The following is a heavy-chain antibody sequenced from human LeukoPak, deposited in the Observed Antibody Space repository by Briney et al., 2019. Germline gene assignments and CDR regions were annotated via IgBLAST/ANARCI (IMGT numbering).Heavy chain of an antibody. J-gene: IGHJ6*04. V-gene: IGHV3-48*03. Sequence: GGSLRLSCAASGFTFSSYEMNWVRQAPGKGLEWVSYISSSGSTIYYADSVKGRFTISRDSATNSQYLQMNSLRAEDTAVYHCARVAFGELWGMDVWGKGTTVTISS. CDR3: ARVAFGELWGMDV. CDR1: GFTFSSYE. CDR2: ISSSGSTI. D-gene: IGHD3-10*01.